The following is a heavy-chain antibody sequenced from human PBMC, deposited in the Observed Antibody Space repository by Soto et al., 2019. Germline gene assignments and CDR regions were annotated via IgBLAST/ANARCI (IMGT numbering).Heavy chain of an antibody. J-gene: IGHJ5*02. V-gene: IGHV1-2*02. CDR3: ARDSSIYYDSSGYYFYLGFDP. CDR1: GYTFTGYY. CDR2: INPNSGGT. Sequence: ASVKVSCKASGYTFTGYYMHWVRQAPGQGLEWMGWINPNSGGTNYAQKFQGRVTMTRDTSTSTVYMELSSLRSEDTAVYYCARDSSIYYDSSGYYFYLGFDPWGQGTLVTVSS. D-gene: IGHD3-22*01.